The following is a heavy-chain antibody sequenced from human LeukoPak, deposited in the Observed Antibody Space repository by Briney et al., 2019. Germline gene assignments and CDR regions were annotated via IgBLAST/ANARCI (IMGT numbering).Heavy chain of an antibody. CDR2: INPNSGGT. CDR1: GYTFTGYY. CDR3: ARAAPRITIFGVVTPL. D-gene: IGHD3-3*01. V-gene: IGHV1-2*02. J-gene: IGHJ4*02. Sequence: GASVKVSCKASGYTFTGYYMHWVRQAPGQGLEWMGWINPNSGGTNYAQKFQGRVTMTRDTSISTAYMELSRLRSDDTAVYYCARAAPRITIFGVVTPLWGQGTLVTVSS.